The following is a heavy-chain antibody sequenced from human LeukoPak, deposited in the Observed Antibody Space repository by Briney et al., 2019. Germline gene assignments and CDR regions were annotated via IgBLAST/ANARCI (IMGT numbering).Heavy chain of an antibody. CDR1: GYTFTSYY. Sequence: ASVKVSCKASGYTFTSYYMHWVRQAPGQGLEWMGIINPSGGSTSYAQKFQGRVTMTRDTSTSTVYMELSSLRSEDTAVYYCARGSYDLGYDSSGYDYWGQGTLVTVSS. D-gene: IGHD3-22*01. J-gene: IGHJ4*02. CDR2: INPSGGST. CDR3: ARGSYDLGYDSSGYDY. V-gene: IGHV1-46*01.